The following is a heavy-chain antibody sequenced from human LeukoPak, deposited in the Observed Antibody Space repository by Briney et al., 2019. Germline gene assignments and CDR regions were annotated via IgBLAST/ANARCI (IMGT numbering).Heavy chain of an antibody. Sequence: GASVKVSCKVSGYTLTELSMHWVRQAPGKGLEWMGGFDPEDGETIYAQKFQGRVTMTEDTPTDTAYMELSSLRSEDTAVYYCATVVANLGDYVWGSYRHWGQGTLVTVSS. CDR2: FDPEDGET. J-gene: IGHJ4*02. CDR1: GYTLTELS. CDR3: ATVVANLGDYVWGSYRH. V-gene: IGHV1-24*01. D-gene: IGHD3-16*02.